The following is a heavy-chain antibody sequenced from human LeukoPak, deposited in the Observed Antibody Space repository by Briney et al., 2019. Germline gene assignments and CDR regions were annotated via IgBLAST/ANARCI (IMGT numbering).Heavy chain of an antibody. CDR2: VDPEDGET. CDR1: GYTFTDYY. J-gene: IGHJ6*03. V-gene: IGHV1-69-2*01. CDR3: ATDCVAAAGTIYYYYMDV. Sequence: ASVKISCKASGYTFTDYYMHWVQQAPGKGLEWMGRVDPEDGETIYAEKFQGRVTITADTSTDTAYMELSSLRSEDTAVYYCATDCVAAAGTIYYYYMDVWGKGTTVTVSS. D-gene: IGHD6-13*01.